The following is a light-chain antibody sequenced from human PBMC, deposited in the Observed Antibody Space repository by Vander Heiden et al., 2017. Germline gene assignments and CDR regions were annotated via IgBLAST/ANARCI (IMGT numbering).Light chain of an antibody. J-gene: IGKJ1*01. CDR1: QSVSSY. V-gene: IGKV1-39*01. CDR3: QQTFSTPRT. Sequence: ESPSALSASVGDRVAISCRTSQSVSSYLNWYQQKPGKAPTLLIYATSRLQSGVPSRFSGSGSRTDFTLIISSLQPEDFATYSCQQTFSTPRTFGQGTKVEIK. CDR2: ATS.